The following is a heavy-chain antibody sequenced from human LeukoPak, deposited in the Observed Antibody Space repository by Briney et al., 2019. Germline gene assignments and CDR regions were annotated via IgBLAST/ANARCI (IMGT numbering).Heavy chain of an antibody. J-gene: IGHJ5*02. CDR1: GGTFSSYA. Sequence: SVKVSCKASGGTFSSYAISWVRQAPGQGLEWMGGIIPIFATANYAQKFQGRVTITADESTSTAYMELSSLRSEDTAVYYCAISGGADDYRNNWFDPWGQGTLVTVSS. D-gene: IGHD4-11*01. V-gene: IGHV1-69*13. CDR3: AISGGADDYRNNWFDP. CDR2: IIPIFATA.